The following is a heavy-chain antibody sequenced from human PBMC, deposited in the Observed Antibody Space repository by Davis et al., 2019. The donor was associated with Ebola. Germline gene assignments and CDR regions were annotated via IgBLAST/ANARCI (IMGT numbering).Heavy chain of an antibody. Sequence: SETLSLTCTVSGGSISSYYWSWIRQPPGKGLEWIGYVYHTGSTNYKASLKSRVTMSVDTSKNQFSLRLSSVTAADTAVYYCARPGYSYGSFDYWGQGTLVTVSS. J-gene: IGHJ4*02. D-gene: IGHD5-18*01. CDR3: ARPGYSYGSFDY. CDR2: VYHTGST. V-gene: IGHV4-59*08. CDR1: GGSISSYY.